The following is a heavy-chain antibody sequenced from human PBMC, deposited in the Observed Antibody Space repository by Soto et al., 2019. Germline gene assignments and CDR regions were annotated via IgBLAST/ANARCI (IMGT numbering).Heavy chain of an antibody. J-gene: IGHJ6*02. CDR2: IYYSGST. D-gene: IGHD6-13*01. CDR1: GGSISSGDYY. CDR3: ARIAAAWGNYYGMDV. V-gene: IGHV4-30-4*01. Sequence: QVQLQESGPGLVKPSQTLSLTCTVSGGSISSGDYYWSWIRQPPGKGLEWIGYIYYSGSTYYNPSLKSRVTISVDTSKNQFSLKLSSVTAADTAVYYCARIAAAWGNYYGMDVWGQGTTVTVSS.